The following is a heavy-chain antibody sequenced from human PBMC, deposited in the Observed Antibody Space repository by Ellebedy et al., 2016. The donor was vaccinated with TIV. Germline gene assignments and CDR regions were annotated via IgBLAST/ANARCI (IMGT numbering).Heavy chain of an antibody. CDR3: ARGIGGYSYDKGYFYNLDV. CDR1: GFPFTIYW. CDR2: IKQDGSEK. Sequence: PGGSLRLSCAASGFPFTIYWMSWVRQAPGKGLEWVANIKQDGSEKYFVDSVKGRFTISRDNAKNSLYLQMNSLRAEDTAVYYCARGIGGYSYDKGYFYNLDVWGRGTRVTVSS. J-gene: IGHJ6*02. D-gene: IGHD5-18*01. V-gene: IGHV3-7*01.